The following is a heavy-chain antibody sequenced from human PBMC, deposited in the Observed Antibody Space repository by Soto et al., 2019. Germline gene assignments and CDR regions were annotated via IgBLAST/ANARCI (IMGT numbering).Heavy chain of an antibody. J-gene: IGHJ5*02. D-gene: IGHD5-18*01. V-gene: IGHV2-5*02. CDR1: GFSLTTSGVG. CDR2: VYWDDDK. CDR3: AHKGGFGYPES. Sequence: QITVKESGPMLVKPTQALTLTCTCSGFSLTTSGVGVGWIRQPPGKALEWLALVYWDDDKRYSPSLTNRLTLSRDTSKNQVVLTLTNVDPTDTGTYFCAHKGGFGYPESWGQGIMVTVSS.